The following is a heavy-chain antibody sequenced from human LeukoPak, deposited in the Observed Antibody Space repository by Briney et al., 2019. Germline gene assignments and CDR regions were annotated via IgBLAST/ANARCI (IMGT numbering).Heavy chain of an antibody. CDR3: AKTLRDFFSSYYYYYMDV. CDR1: GGSINTYY. Sequence: SETLSLTCTVSGGSINTYYWSWIRQPPGKGPEWIGYIYYSGTTNYNPSLKSRVTISVDTSKNQFSLRLSSVTAADTDVYFCAKTLRDFFSSYYYYYMDVWGKGTTVTVSS. V-gene: IGHV4-59*01. CDR2: IYYSGTT. D-gene: IGHD3-10*01. J-gene: IGHJ6*03.